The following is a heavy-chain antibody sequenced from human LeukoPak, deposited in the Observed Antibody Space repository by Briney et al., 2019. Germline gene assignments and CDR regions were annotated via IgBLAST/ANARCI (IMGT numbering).Heavy chain of an antibody. V-gene: IGHV1-69*04. CDR3: ARAPTVYLAWFDP. CDR1: GGTFSSYA. CDR2: IIPILGMA. D-gene: IGHD3-9*01. Sequence: SVKVSCKASGGTFSSYAISWVRQAPGQGLEWMGRIIPILGMANYAQKFQGRVTITADKSTSTAYMELSSLRSEDTAVYYCARAPTVYLAWFDPWGQGTLVTDSS. J-gene: IGHJ5*02.